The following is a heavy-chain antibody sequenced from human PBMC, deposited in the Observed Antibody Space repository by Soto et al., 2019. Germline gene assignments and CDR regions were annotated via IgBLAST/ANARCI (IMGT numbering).Heavy chain of an antibody. CDR3: ARGRPSLSLYVLDN. CDR1: GFAFVSYG. D-gene: IGHD2-8*01. Sequence: GWPLRLACAVSGFAFVSYGMSWVRQPPGKGLEWVSAISGSGGSTYYADSVKGRFTISGDKSKNTPYLQMSSLRAEDTAVYYCARGRPSLSLYVLDNWGQGTLVTVSS. J-gene: IGHJ4*01. V-gene: IGHV3-23*01. CDR2: ISGSGGST.